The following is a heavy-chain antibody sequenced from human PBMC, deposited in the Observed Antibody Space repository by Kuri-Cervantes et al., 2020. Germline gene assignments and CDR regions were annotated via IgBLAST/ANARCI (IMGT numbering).Heavy chain of an antibody. D-gene: IGHD3-3*01. V-gene: IGHV3-30*03. CDR3: ARTYYNFWSGYYGMDV. Sequence: GESLKIPCAASGFTFSSYGMHWVRQAPGKGLEWVAVISYDGSNKYYADSVKGRFTISRDNSKNTLYLQMNSLRAEDTAVYYCARTYYNFWSGYYGMDVWGQGTTVTVSS. CDR2: ISYDGSNK. J-gene: IGHJ6*02. CDR1: GFTFSSYG.